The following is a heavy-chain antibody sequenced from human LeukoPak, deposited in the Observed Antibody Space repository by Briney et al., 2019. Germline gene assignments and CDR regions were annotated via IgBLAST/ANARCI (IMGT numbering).Heavy chain of an antibody. Sequence: ASVKVSCKASGYTFTSYDINWVRQATGQGLEWMGWMNPNSGNTGYAQKFQGRVTITRNTSISTAYMELSSLRSEDTAVYYCARVLLWFGELLPCYMDVWGKGTTVTVSS. V-gene: IGHV1-8*03. CDR2: MNPNSGNT. J-gene: IGHJ6*03. CDR3: ARVLLWFGELLPCYMDV. D-gene: IGHD3-10*01. CDR1: GYTFTSYD.